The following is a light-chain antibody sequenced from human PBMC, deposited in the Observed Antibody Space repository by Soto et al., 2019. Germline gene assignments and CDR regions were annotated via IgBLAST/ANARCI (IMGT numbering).Light chain of an antibody. V-gene: IGKV1-9*01. CDR2: ATS. Sequence: DIQLTQSPSFLSASVGDRVTITCWASQGINSYLAWYQQKPGKAPKLLIYATSTLYTEVPSRFSGSGSGTEFSLTISSLQPDDFATYYCQQLKTYPLTFGGGTKVEI. CDR3: QQLKTYPLT. CDR1: QGINSY. J-gene: IGKJ4*01.